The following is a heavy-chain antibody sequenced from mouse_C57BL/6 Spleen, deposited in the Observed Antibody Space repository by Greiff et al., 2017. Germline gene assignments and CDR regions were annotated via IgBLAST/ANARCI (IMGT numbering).Heavy chain of an antibody. CDR1: GYTFTDYE. CDR3: TRQYYGNYDYAMDY. Sequence: VHLLESGAELVRPGASVTLSCKASGYTFTDYEMHWVKQRPVHGLEWIGAIDPETGGTAYNQKFKGKAILTADKSSSTAYMELRSLTSEDSAVYYCTRQYYGNYDYAMDYWGQGTSVTVSS. CDR2: IDPETGGT. V-gene: IGHV1-15*01. J-gene: IGHJ4*01. D-gene: IGHD2-1*01.